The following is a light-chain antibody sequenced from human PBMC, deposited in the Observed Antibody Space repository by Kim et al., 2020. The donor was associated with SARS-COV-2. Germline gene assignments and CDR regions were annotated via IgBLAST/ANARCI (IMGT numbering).Light chain of an antibody. J-gene: IGLJ3*02. CDR3: QVWDSSSDHRGV. Sequence: SYELTQPPSVSVAPGKTARITCGGKNIGRKSVHWYQQKPGQAPVLVIYYDSDRPSGIPERFSGSNSGNTATLTISRVEAGDEDDYYCQVWDSSSDHRGVFGGGTQLTVL. CDR1: NIGRKS. CDR2: YDS. V-gene: IGLV3-21*04.